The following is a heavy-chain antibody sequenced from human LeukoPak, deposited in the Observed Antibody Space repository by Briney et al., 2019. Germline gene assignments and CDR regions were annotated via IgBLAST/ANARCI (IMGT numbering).Heavy chain of an antibody. CDR2: ISYDGSNK. D-gene: IGHD3-22*01. CDR3: ARAVAYYYDSSGYYHDY. V-gene: IGHV3-30-3*01. J-gene: IGHJ4*02. CDR1: GFTFSSYA. Sequence: PGGSLRLSCAASGFTFSSYAMHWVRQAPGKGLEWVAVISYDGSNKYYADSVKGRFTISRDNAKNSLYLQMNSLRTEDTAVYYCARAVAYYYDSSGYYHDYWGQGTLVTVSS.